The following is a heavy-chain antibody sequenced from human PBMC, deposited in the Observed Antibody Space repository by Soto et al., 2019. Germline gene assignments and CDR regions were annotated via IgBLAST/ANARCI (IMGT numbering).Heavy chain of an antibody. V-gene: IGHV3-23*01. CDR1: GFTFSSYA. D-gene: IGHD3-22*01. CDR2: ISGSGGST. Sequence: GGSLRLSCAASGFTFSSYAMSWVRQAPGKGLEWVSAISGSGGSTYYADSVKGRFTISRDNSKNTLYLQMNSLRAEDTAVYYCAKVFFSYYDSSGYYDYWGQRTLVTVSS. CDR3: AKVFFSYYDSSGYYDY. J-gene: IGHJ4*02.